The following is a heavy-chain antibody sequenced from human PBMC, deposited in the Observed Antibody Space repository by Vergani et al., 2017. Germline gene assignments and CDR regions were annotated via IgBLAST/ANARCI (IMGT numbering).Heavy chain of an antibody. J-gene: IGHJ6*04. Sequence: QVQLQQWGAGLLKPSETLSLTCAVYGGSFSGYYWSWIRQPPGKGLEWIGEINHSGSTNYNPSLKSRVTISVDTSKNQFSLKLSSVTAADTAVYYCARVNLGPVYDFWRGSQDVWGKGTTVTVSS. CDR1: GGSFSGYY. CDR2: INHSGST. CDR3: ARVNLGPVYDFWRGSQDV. V-gene: IGHV4-34*01. D-gene: IGHD3-3*01.